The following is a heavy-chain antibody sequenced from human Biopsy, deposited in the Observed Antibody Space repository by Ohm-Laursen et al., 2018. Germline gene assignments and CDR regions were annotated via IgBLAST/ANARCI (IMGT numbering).Heavy chain of an antibody. CDR3: TRLAYYYYYGMDV. D-gene: IGHD2-21*01. J-gene: IGHJ6*02. CDR2: ITGSSSTI. V-gene: IGHV3-48*03. Sequence: SLRLPCTASGFTFNSHEMNWVRQAPGKGLEWISYITGSSSTIYYADSVKGRFTISRDNAKNSLYLQMNSLRAEDTAVYYCTRLAYYYYYGMDVWGQGTTVTVSS. CDR1: GFTFNSHE.